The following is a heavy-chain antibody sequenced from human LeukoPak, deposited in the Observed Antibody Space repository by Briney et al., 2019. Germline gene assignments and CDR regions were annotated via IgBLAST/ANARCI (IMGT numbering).Heavy chain of an antibody. J-gene: IGHJ4*02. Sequence: SETLSLTCTVSGYSISTSYYWGWIRQPPGKGLEWIGSIYHSGNTYYNPSLKSRVTISVDTSKNQFSLQLTSVTAADTAVYYCADSGGYWGQGTLVTVSS. CDR1: GYSISTSYY. D-gene: IGHD3-10*01. CDR3: ADSGGY. V-gene: IGHV4-38-2*02. CDR2: IYHSGNT.